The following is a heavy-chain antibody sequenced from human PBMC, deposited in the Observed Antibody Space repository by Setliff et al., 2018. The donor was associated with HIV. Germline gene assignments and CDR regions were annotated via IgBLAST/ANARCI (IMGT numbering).Heavy chain of an antibody. Sequence: PSETLSLTCTVSGGSISSHYWSWIRQPPGKGLEWIGYISYSGSTNYNPSLKSRVTISVDTSKNQFSLKLSSVTAADTAVYYCARTASLTAGGYSWGQGTLVTVSS. CDR2: ISYSGST. CDR1: GGSISSHY. J-gene: IGHJ4*02. D-gene: IGHD3-22*01. V-gene: IGHV4-59*11. CDR3: ARTASLTAGGYS.